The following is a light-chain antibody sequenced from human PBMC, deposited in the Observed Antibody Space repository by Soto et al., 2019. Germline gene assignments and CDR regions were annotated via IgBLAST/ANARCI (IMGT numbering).Light chain of an antibody. CDR2: DVT. Sequence: QSVLTQPASVSGSPGQSIAISCTGTSSDVGAYNYVSWYQQHPGKVPKLVIYDVTNRPSGVSDRFSGSKSGNTASLTISGLQAEDEADYYCSSYTRSSAPYVFGTGTKVTVL. CDR1: SSDVGAYNY. V-gene: IGLV2-14*01. J-gene: IGLJ1*01. CDR3: SSYTRSSAPYV.